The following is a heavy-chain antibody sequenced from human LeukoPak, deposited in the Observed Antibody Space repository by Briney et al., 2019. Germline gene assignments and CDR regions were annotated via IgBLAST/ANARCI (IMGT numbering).Heavy chain of an antibody. CDR1: GGSISSGGYY. V-gene: IGHV4-31*03. CDR3: ARDSPYGVPFDY. CDR2: IYYSGST. D-gene: IGHD4-17*01. Sequence: SQTLSLTCTVSGGSISSGGYYWSWIRQHPGKGLEWIGYIYYSGSTYYNPSLKSRVTISVDTSKNQFPLKLSSVTAADTAVYYCARDSPYGVPFDYWGQGTLVTVSS. J-gene: IGHJ4*02.